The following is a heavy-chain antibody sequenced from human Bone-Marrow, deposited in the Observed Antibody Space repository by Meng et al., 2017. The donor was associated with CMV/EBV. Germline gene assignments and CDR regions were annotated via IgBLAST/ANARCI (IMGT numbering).Heavy chain of an antibody. V-gene: IGHV1-69*02. CDR1: GGTFSSYT. CDR2: IIPILGIA. D-gene: IGHD3-3*01. Sequence: SVKVSCKASGGTFSSYTISWVRQAPGQGLEWMGRIIPILGIANYAQKFQGRVTMTRNTSISTAYMELSSLRSEDTAVYYCARGRPYYDFWSGYYRGGWFDPWGQGTLVTVSS. J-gene: IGHJ5*02. CDR3: ARGRPYYDFWSGYYRGGWFDP.